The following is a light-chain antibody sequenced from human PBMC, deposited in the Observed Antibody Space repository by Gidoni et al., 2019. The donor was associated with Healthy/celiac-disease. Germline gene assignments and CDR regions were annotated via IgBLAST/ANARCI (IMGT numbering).Light chain of an antibody. V-gene: IGKV1-39*01. Sequence: DIQMTQSPSSLSASVGDRVTITCRASQSISSYFNWYQQKPGKAPKLLIYAASSLQSGVPSRFSGSGSGTDFTLTIISLRPEDFATYYCQQSYSTPMYTFXXXTKLEIK. CDR3: QQSYSTPMYT. CDR1: QSISSY. CDR2: AAS. J-gene: IGKJ2*01.